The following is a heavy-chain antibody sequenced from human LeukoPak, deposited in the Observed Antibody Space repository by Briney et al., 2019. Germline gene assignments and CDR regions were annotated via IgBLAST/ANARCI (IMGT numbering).Heavy chain of an antibody. Sequence: PGRSLRLSCAASGFTFSNCGMHWVRQAPGKGLEWVAVIAYNGSHKYYADSVQGRFTISRDNSKNTLYLQMNSLRAEDTAVYYCASRIHSSGTFDYWGQGTLVTVSS. CDR2: IAYNGSHK. J-gene: IGHJ4*02. D-gene: IGHD3-22*01. V-gene: IGHV3-30*03. CDR1: GFTFSNCG. CDR3: ASRIHSSGTFDY.